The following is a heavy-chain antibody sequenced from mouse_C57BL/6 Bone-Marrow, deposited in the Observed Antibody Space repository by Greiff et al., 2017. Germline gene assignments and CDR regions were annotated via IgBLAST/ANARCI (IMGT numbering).Heavy chain of an antibody. CDR1: GYTFTSYW. CDR2: INPSNGGT. D-gene: IGHD2-4*01. CDR3: ARGNYDYPWFAY. V-gene: IGHV1-53*01. J-gene: IGHJ3*01. Sequence: QVHVKQPGTELVKPGASVKLSCKASGYTFTSYWMHWVKQRPGQGLEWIGNINPSNGGTNYNEKFKSKATLTVDKSSSTAYMQLSSLTSEDSAVYYCARGNYDYPWFAYWGQGTLVTVSA.